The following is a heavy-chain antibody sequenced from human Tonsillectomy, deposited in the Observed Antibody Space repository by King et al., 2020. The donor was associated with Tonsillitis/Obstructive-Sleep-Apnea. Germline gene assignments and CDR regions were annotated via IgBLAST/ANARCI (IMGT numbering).Heavy chain of an antibody. J-gene: IGHJ4*02. D-gene: IGHD6-19*01. CDR3: AKLESTVPVAGTVDSYFDY. CDR1: GFTFSSYA. CDR2: ISGSGGST. Sequence: VKLVESGGDLVQPGGSLRLSCAASGFTFSSYAMNWVRQAPGKGPEWVSGISGSGGSTYYADSVKGRFTISRDNSKNTVYLQMNSLRAEDTAIYSCAKLESTVPVAGTVDSYFDYWGQGTLVTVSS. V-gene: IGHV3-23*04.